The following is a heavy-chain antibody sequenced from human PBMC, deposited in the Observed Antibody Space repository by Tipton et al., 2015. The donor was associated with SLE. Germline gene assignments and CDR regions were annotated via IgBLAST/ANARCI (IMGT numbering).Heavy chain of an antibody. J-gene: IGHJ3*02. Sequence: TLSLTCTVSGGSISSYYWNWIRQPAGKGLEWIGRIYSSGNTNYNPSLKSRVTISVDTSKNQFSLKLSSVTAADTAVYYCARGPVLLWFGELHAFDIWGQGTMVTVSS. CDR1: GGSISSYY. CDR2: IYSSGNT. CDR3: ARGPVLLWFGELHAFDI. V-gene: IGHV4-4*07. D-gene: IGHD3-10*01.